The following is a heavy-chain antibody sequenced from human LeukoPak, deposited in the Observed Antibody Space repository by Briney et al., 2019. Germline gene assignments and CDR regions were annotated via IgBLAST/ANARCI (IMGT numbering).Heavy chain of an antibody. CDR3: ARALVVVDFDY. D-gene: IGHD2-15*01. V-gene: IGHV3-7*03. J-gene: IGHJ4*02. CDR2: IKQDGSEK. Sequence: RXAPXXXLEWVANIKQDGSEKYYVDSVKGRFTISRDNAKNSLYLQMNSLRAEDTAVYYCARALVVVDFDYWGQGTLVTVSS.